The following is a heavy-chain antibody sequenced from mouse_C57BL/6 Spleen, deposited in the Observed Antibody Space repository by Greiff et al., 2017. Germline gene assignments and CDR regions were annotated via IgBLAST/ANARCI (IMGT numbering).Heavy chain of an antibody. CDR1: GYTFTSYW. CDR2: IDPNSGGT. D-gene: IGHD4-1*01. CDR3: AAGTLYAMDY. Sequence: QVQLQQPGAELVKPGASVKLSCTASGYTFTSYWMHWVKQRPGRGLEWIGRIDPNSGGTKYTEKFKSKATLTVDKPSSTAYMPRSSLTSEDSAVYYCAAGTLYAMDYWGQGTSVTVSS. V-gene: IGHV1-72*01. J-gene: IGHJ4*01.